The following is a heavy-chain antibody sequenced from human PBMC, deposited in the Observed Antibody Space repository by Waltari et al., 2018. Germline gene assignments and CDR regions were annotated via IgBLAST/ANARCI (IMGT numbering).Heavy chain of an antibody. D-gene: IGHD6-6*01. CDR3: ARLSIAARTYNWFDP. J-gene: IGHJ5*02. CDR1: GGSFSCYY. Sequence: QVQLQQWGAGLLKPSETLSLTCAVYGGSFSCYYWSWIRQPPGKGLEWIGEINHSGSTNYNPSLKSRVTISVDTSKNQFSLKLSSVTAADTAVYYCARLSIAARTYNWFDPWGQGTLVTVSS. V-gene: IGHV4-34*01. CDR2: INHSGST.